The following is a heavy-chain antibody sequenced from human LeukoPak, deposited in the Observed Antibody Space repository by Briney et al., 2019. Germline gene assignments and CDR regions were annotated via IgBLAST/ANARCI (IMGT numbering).Heavy chain of an antibody. J-gene: IGHJ4*02. CDR2: INHSGNT. CDR3: ARGGFYCGGDCYVDY. Sequence: SETLSLTCAVYGGSFSVYYWSWIRQPPGKGLEWIGEINHSGNTNYNPSLKSRVTISVDTSKNQFSLKLSSVIAADTAVYYCARGGFYCGGDCYVDYWGQGTLVTVSS. CDR1: GGSFSVYY. V-gene: IGHV4-34*01. D-gene: IGHD2-21*02.